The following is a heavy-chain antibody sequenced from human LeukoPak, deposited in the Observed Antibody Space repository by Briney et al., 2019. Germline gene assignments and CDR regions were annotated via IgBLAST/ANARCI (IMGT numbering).Heavy chain of an antibody. CDR3: ARGPLKSITIFGVVIFGYMDV. CDR1: GFTFSSYS. V-gene: IGHV3-21*01. J-gene: IGHJ6*03. Sequence: GGSLRLSCAASGFTFSSYSMNWVRQAPGKGLEWVSSISSSSSYIYYADSVKGRFTISRDNAKNSLYLQMNSLRAEDTAVYYCARGPLKSITIFGVVIFGYMDVWGKGTTVTVSS. CDR2: ISSSSSYI. D-gene: IGHD3-3*01.